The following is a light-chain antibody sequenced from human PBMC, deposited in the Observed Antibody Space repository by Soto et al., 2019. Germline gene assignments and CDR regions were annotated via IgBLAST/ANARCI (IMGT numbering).Light chain of an antibody. CDR1: QSVSSK. J-gene: IGKJ1*01. Sequence: EIVLTQSPGTLSLSPGERATLSCRASQSVSSKLAWYQQKPGQAPRLLISGASSRATGIPDRFSGSGSGTEFTLTISSLQSEDFAVYYCHQRKSWPRTFGQGTKVDIK. CDR2: GAS. CDR3: HQRKSWPRT. V-gene: IGKV3D-15*01.